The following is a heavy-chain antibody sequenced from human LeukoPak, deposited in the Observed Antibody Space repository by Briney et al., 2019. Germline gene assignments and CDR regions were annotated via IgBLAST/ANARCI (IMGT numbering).Heavy chain of an antibody. D-gene: IGHD3-9*01. V-gene: IGHV1-8*03. Sequence: ASVKVSCKASGYTFTSYDINWVRQATGQGLEWMGWMNPNSGNTGYAQKFQGRVTITRNTSISTAYMELRSLRSDDTAVYYCAREGVLRYFDWLLHPSYYFDYWGQGTLVTVSS. CDR3: AREGVLRYFDWLLHPSYYFDY. CDR1: GYTFTSYD. CDR2: MNPNSGNT. J-gene: IGHJ4*02.